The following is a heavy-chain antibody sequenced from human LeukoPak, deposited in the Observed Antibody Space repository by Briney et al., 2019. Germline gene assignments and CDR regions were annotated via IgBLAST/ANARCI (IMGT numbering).Heavy chain of an antibody. D-gene: IGHD3-3*01. CDR3: ASSIFGGSTFDY. J-gene: IGHJ4*02. CDR1: GFTFSSYS. V-gene: IGHV3-48*04. CDR2: ISSSGSTI. Sequence: GGSLRLSCAASGFTFSSYSMSWTRQAPGKGLEWVSYISSSGSTIYYADSVKGRFTISRDNAKNSLYLQMNSLRAEDTAVYYCASSIFGGSTFDYWGQGTLVTVSS.